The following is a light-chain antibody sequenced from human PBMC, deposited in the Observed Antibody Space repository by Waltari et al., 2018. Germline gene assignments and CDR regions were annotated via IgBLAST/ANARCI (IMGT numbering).Light chain of an antibody. CDR2: RAS. CDR3: QQYSGSPPWT. Sequence: CRASQSISYLLAWYQQKPGQAPKLLIYRASNLIDGVPSRFSGRGAWTEFTLTIDSLQPDDFATYFCQQYSGSPPWTFGQGTKVEIK. CDR1: QSISYL. V-gene: IGKV1-5*03. J-gene: IGKJ1*01.